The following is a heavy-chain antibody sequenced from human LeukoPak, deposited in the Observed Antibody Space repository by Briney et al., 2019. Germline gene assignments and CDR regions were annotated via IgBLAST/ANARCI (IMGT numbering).Heavy chain of an antibody. CDR3: AREKDAPNYYYGSGSYYNPPNYFDY. CDR1: GFTFSSYA. V-gene: IGHV3-30*04. D-gene: IGHD3-10*01. J-gene: IGHJ4*02. CDR2: ISYDGSNK. Sequence: GGSLRLSSAASGFTFSSYAMHWVRQAPGKGLEWVAVISYDGSNKYYADSVKGRFTISRDNSKNTLYLQMNSLRAEDTAVYYCAREKDAPNYYYGSGSYYNPPNYFDYWGQGTLVTVSS.